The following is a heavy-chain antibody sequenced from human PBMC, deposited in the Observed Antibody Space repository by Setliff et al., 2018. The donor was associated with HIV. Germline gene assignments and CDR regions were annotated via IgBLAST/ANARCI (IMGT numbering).Heavy chain of an antibody. CDR2: IYFTGSS. Sequence: SETLSLTCAVYGASFNDYYWSWLRQPPGKGLEWIGSIYFTGSSDNNPSLKSRVTLSVDTSKHQFSLKLSSVTAADTAVYYCARVQMAYAAFDVWGQGTMVTVSS. J-gene: IGHJ3*01. CDR3: ARVQMAYAAFDV. V-gene: IGHV4-34*11. D-gene: IGHD4-17*01. CDR1: GASFNDYY.